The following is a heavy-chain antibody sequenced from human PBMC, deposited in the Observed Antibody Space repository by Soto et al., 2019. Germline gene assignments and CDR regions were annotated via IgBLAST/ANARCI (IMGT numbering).Heavy chain of an antibody. CDR3: ARGSGSYSISWYFDL. J-gene: IGHJ2*01. Sequence: QVQLVESGGGVVQPGRSLRLSCAASGFTFSSYAMHWVRQAPGKGLEWVAVISYDGSNKYYADSVKGRFTISRDNSKNTVYLQMSSLRAVVTAVYYCARGSGSYSISWYFDLWGRGTLVTVSS. CDR2: ISYDGSNK. V-gene: IGHV3-30-3*01. CDR1: GFTFSSYA. D-gene: IGHD1-26*01.